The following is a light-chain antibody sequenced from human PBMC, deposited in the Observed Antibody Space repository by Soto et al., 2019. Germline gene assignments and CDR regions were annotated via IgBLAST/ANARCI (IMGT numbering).Light chain of an antibody. J-gene: IGKJ1*01. CDR1: QSISRY. V-gene: IGKV1-39*01. CDR3: QQNYGTPGT. Sequence: DFQLTQSPSCLSASVGDRITITCRSSQSISRYLNWYQQRPGTAPKVLIFGANSLQSGVPSRFSGSGSGTEFTLTISSLQPEDFATYYCQQNYGTPGTFGQGTKVDIK. CDR2: GAN.